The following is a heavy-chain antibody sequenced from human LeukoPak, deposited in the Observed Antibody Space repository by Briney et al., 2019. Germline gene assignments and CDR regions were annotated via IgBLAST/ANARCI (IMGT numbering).Heavy chain of an antibody. CDR2: VHSSGDI. CDR1: GVSITSGSYY. CDR3: ARGASPKDAVFFAY. D-gene: IGHD3-16*01. V-gene: IGHV4-61*02. J-gene: IGHJ4*02. Sequence: SETLSRTCSVSGVSITSGSYYWGWIRHSAGKGLEWIGRVHSSGDIYHNAAFRSRAAVSGDASKNQFSLQLASVTAADTAVYYSARGASPKDAVFFAYWRQGALITVSS.